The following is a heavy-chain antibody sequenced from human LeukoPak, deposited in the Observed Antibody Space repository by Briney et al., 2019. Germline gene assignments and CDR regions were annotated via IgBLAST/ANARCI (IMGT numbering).Heavy chain of an antibody. Sequence: GRSLRLSCAASGFTFSSYGMHWVRQAPGKGLEWVAVIWYDGSNKYYADSVKGRFTISRDNSKNTLYLQMNSLRAEDTAVYYCARGYCSGGSCNYYYGMDVWGQGTTVTVSS. D-gene: IGHD2-15*01. J-gene: IGHJ6*02. CDR3: ARGYCSGGSCNYYYGMDV. CDR2: IWYDGSNK. V-gene: IGHV3-33*01. CDR1: GFTFSSYG.